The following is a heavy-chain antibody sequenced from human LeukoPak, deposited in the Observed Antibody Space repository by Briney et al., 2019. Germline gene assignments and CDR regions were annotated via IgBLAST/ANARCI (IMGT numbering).Heavy chain of an antibody. CDR1: GGSISSYY. CDR3: ARQNYDILTGSSGMDV. J-gene: IGHJ6*02. Sequence: SETLSLTCTVSGGSISSYYWSWIRQPPGKGLEWIGYIYYSGSTNYNPSLKSRVTISVDTSKNQFSLKLSSVTAADTAVYYCARQNYDILTGSSGMDVWGQGTTVTDSS. CDR2: IYYSGST. D-gene: IGHD3-9*01. V-gene: IGHV4-59*08.